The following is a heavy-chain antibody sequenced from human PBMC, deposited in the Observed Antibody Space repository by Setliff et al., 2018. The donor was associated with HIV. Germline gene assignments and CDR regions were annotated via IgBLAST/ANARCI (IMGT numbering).Heavy chain of an antibody. Sequence: SETLSLTCTVSGASISSHYWSWIRQPTGKGLEWIGYIYFSGTTNYSPSLKSRVTISAGPSKNQFSLKLTSVTAADTAVYYCGRLSETAMASFDSWGQGILVTVSS. V-gene: IGHV4-59*08. CDR3: GRLSETAMASFDS. J-gene: IGHJ4*02. CDR1: GASISSHY. D-gene: IGHD2-21*02. CDR2: IYFSGTT.